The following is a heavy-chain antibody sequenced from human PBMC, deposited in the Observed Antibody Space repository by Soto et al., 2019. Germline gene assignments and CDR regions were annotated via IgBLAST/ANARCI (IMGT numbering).Heavy chain of an antibody. CDR1: GGSISSGGYY. V-gene: IGHV4-31*03. D-gene: IGHD5-18*01. J-gene: IGHJ6*02. CDR2: IYYSGST. CDR3: AKSPGADTAIGYYYYGMDV. Sequence: QVQLQESGPGLVKPSQTLSLTCTVSGGSISSGGYYWSWIRQHPGKGLEWIGYIYYSGSTYYNTSLKSGVTISVDTSNNQFSLKLSSVTAADTAVYYCAKSPGADTAIGYYYYGMDVWGQGTTVTVSS.